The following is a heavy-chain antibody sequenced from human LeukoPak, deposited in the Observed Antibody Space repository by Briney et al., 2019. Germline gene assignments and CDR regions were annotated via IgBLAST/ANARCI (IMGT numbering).Heavy chain of an antibody. V-gene: IGHV3-23*01. CDR2: ILGSGGST. CDR3: AKWGDYDVLTGYYVPDY. J-gene: IGHJ4*02. CDR1: GFTFSNYA. D-gene: IGHD3-9*01. Sequence: GGSLRLSCAASGFTFSNYAMSWVRQAPGKGLEWVSAILGSGGSTYYADSVKGRFTVSRDNAKSTLYLQMNSLRAEDTALYYCAKWGDYDVLTGYYVPDYWGQGTLVTVSS.